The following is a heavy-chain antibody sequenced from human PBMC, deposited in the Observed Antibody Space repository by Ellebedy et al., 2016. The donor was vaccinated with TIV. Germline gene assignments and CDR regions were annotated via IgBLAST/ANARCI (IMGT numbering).Heavy chain of an antibody. CDR1: GFTFKSYW. V-gene: IGHV3-74*01. CDR3: ARANSGPLPVDAFDI. J-gene: IGHJ3*02. D-gene: IGHD2-15*01. Sequence: GESLKISCVASGFTFKSYWMHWVRQVPGKGLEWVSRINSGGSSTLYADSVKGRFTISRDSAKKTVNLQMTGLRAEDTAVYYCARANSGPLPVDAFDIWGQGTMVTVSS. CDR2: INSGGSST.